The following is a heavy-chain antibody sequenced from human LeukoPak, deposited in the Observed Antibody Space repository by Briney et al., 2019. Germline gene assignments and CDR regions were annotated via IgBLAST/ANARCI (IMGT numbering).Heavy chain of an antibody. D-gene: IGHD6-13*01. CDR3: AKGGRGQQQLVIPFDY. CDR1: GFTFSSYA. Sequence: GGSLRLSCAASGFTFSSYAMSWVRQAPGKGLEWVSAISGSGGSTYYADSVKGRFTIPRDNSKNTLYLQMNSLRAEDTAVYYCAKGGRGQQQLVIPFDYWGQGTLVTVSS. CDR2: ISGSGGST. J-gene: IGHJ4*02. V-gene: IGHV3-23*01.